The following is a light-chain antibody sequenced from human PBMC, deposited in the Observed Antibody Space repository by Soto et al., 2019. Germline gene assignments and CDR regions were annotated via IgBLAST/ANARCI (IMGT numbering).Light chain of an antibody. CDR1: QSVNKY. J-gene: IGKJ5*01. CDR2: DAS. CDR3: QLRSNWPPIT. Sequence: EIVLTQSPATLSLSPGERATLSCRASQSVNKYLVWYQQKPGQAPRLLIYDASKRATGTPYRFSCSGSGTDFALTISSLEPEDFAVYYCQLRSNWPPITFGQGTLLEIK. V-gene: IGKV3-11*01.